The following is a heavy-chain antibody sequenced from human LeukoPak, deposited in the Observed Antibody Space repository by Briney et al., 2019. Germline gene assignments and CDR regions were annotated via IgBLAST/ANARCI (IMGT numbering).Heavy chain of an antibody. CDR3: AILWHSSSSLDY. CDR1: GGSISSYY. D-gene: IGHD6-6*01. V-gene: IGHV4-59*08. CDR2: IYYSGGT. J-gene: IGHJ4*02. Sequence: PSETLSLTCTVSGGSISSYYWTWIRPPPGKGLGLEWIGYIYYSGGTNYNPSIKSRLTLSIDTSKNQVSLKRSSVTAADTAVYYCAILWHSSSSLDYWGQGTLVTVSS.